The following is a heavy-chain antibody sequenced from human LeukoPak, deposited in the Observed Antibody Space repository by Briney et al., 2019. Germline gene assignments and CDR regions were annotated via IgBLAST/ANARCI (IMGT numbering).Heavy chain of an antibody. D-gene: IGHD5-18*01. CDR3: ARIRYSYGSLYFDY. CDR1: GGSFSSYY. V-gene: IGHV4-59*01. J-gene: IGHJ4*02. Sequence: ASETLSLTCAVYGGSFSSYYWSWIRQPPGKGLEWIGYIYYSGSTNYNPSLKSRVTISVDTSKNQFSLKLSSVTAADTAVYYCARIRYSYGSLYFDYWGQGTLVTVSS. CDR2: IYYSGST.